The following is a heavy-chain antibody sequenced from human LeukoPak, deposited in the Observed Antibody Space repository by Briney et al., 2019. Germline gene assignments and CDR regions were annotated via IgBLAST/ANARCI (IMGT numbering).Heavy chain of an antibody. Sequence: PGGSLRLSCAASGFTFSSYGMHWVRQAPGKGLEWVAFIRYDGSNKYYADSVKGRFTISRDNSKNTLYLQMNSQRGEDTAVYYCAKSPDYYDSSGYLDYWGQGTLVTVSS. CDR2: IRYDGSNK. D-gene: IGHD3-22*01. CDR1: GFTFSSYG. V-gene: IGHV3-30*02. J-gene: IGHJ4*02. CDR3: AKSPDYYDSSGYLDY.